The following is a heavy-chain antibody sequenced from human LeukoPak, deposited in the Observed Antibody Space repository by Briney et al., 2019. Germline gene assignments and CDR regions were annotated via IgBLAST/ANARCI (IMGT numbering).Heavy chain of an antibody. Sequence: GASVKVSCKASGYSFTDYYMHWVRQAPGQGLEWVGWINPKGGNTMYAQKFQGRVTMTRDASISTAYMELSRLRSDDTAVYYCAREVGKNGDDYWGQGTLVTVSS. CDR2: INPKGGNT. CDR3: AREVGKNGDDY. J-gene: IGHJ4*02. D-gene: IGHD1-26*01. V-gene: IGHV1-2*02. CDR1: GYSFTDYY.